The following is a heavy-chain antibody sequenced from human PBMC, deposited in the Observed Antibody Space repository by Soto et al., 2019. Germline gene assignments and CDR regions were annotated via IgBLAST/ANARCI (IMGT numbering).Heavy chain of an antibody. D-gene: IGHD2-21*02. CDR3: ARGGHVVVVTAALDY. J-gene: IGHJ4*02. CDR2: VNPSGGHT. V-gene: IGHV1-46*01. Sequence: QVQLVQSGAEVKKPGASVKVSCKASGDTFTDYYIHWVRQAPGQGLEWMGTVNPSGGHTTYAQHCLGSMTMTRDTSTCTLYMELASLTSEDTAICFCARGGHVVVVTAALDYWGQGTLVTGSS. CDR1: GDTFTDYY.